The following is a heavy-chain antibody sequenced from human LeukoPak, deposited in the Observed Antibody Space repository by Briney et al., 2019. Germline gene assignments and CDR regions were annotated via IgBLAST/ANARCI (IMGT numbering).Heavy chain of an antibody. J-gene: IGHJ5*02. V-gene: IGHV1-8*02. CDR1: GYTFTGYY. D-gene: IGHD6-13*01. CDR3: ARGSMAAAAEEGANWCDP. CDR2: INPNSGNT. Sequence: GASVKVSCKASGYTFTGYYMHLVRQAPGQGLEWMGRINPNSGNTGYAQKFQGRVTMTRNTSISTAYMELSSLRSEDTAVYYCARGSMAAAAEEGANWCDPWGQGTLVTVSS.